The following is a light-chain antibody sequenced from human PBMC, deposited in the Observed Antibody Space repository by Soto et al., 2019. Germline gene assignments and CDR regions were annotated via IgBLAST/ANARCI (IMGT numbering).Light chain of an antibody. Sequence: EIVLTQSPATLSLSPGERATLSCRASQSVSSSLAWYQQEFGQAPRLLIYDASNRATGIPARFSGSGSGTDFTLTISSLEPEDFAVYYCQQYDNWPPITFGQGTRLDIK. V-gene: IGKV3-11*01. CDR3: QQYDNWPPIT. CDR1: QSVSSS. CDR2: DAS. J-gene: IGKJ5*01.